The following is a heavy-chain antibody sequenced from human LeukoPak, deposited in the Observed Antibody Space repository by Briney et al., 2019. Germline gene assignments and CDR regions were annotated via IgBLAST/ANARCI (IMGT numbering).Heavy chain of an antibody. CDR2: IYTSGST. Sequence: SETLSLTCTVSGGSISSYYWSWIRQPAGKGLEWIGRIYTSGSTNYNPSLKSRVTMSVDTSKNQFSLKLSSVTAADTAVYYRARDKYYYDSSGSIRFDYWGQGTLVTVSS. J-gene: IGHJ4*02. V-gene: IGHV4-4*07. CDR1: GGSISSYY. CDR3: ARDKYYYDSSGSIRFDY. D-gene: IGHD3-22*01.